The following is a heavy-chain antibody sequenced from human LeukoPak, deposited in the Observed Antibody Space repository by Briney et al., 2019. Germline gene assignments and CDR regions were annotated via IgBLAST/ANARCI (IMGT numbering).Heavy chain of an antibody. J-gene: IGHJ4*02. V-gene: IGHV5-51*01. CDR3: ARYSYGHFDY. CDR2: IYPGDSDT. CDR1: GYTFINYW. D-gene: IGHD5-18*01. Sequence: GESLQISCKGSGYTFINYWIAWVRQMPGKGLEWMGIIYPGDSDTRYSPSFQGQVTISADKSISTAYLQWSSLKASDTAMYYCARYSYGHFDYWGQGTLVTVSS.